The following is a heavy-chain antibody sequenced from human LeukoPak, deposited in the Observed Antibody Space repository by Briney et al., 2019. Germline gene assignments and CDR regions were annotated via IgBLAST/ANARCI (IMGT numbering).Heavy chain of an antibody. CDR3: ARVGAEAYCGGDCYYFDH. CDR2: IYHSGST. Sequence: SETLSLTCAVSGGSISSSNWWSWVRQPPGKGLEWIGEIYHSGSTNYNPSLKSRVTISVDKSKNQFSLKLSSVTAADTAVYYCARVGAEAYCGGDCYYFDHWGQGTLVTVSS. D-gene: IGHD2-21*02. V-gene: IGHV4-4*02. J-gene: IGHJ4*02. CDR1: GGSISSSNW.